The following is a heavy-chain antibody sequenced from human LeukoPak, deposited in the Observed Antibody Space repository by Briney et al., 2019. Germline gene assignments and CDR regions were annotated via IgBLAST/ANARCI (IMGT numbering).Heavy chain of an antibody. J-gene: IGHJ4*02. CDR2: INHSGST. V-gene: IGHV4-34*01. CDR1: GGSFSGYY. Sequence: PSETLSLTCAVYGGSFSGYYWSWVRQPPGKGLEWIGEINHSGSTNYNPSLKSRVTISVDTSKNQCSLKLSSVTAADTAVYYCARARISNYDSSGHLFDYWGQGTLVTVSS. CDR3: ARARISNYDSSGHLFDY. D-gene: IGHD3-22*01.